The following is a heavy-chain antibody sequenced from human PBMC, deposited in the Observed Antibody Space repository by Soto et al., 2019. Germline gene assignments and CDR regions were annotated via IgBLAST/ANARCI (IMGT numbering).Heavy chain of an antibody. D-gene: IGHD2-2*01. V-gene: IGHV1-46*01. J-gene: IGHJ6*02. Sequence: ASLKVSCKASGYTFTSYYMHWVRQAPGQGLEWMGIIRPSGGSTTYAQKFQGRVTITADESTNTAYMELSSLRSEDTAVYYCAREGLVLVPTTVNSDYYYYAMDVWGQGTTVTVSS. CDR1: GYTFTSYY. CDR2: IRPSGGST. CDR3: AREGLVLVPTTVNSDYYYYAMDV.